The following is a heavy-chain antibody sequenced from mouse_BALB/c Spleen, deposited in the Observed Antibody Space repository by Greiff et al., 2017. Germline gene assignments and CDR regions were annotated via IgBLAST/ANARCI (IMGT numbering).Heavy chain of an antibody. Sequence: EVKLMESGAELVKPGASVKLSCTASGFNIKDTYMHWVKQRPEQGLEWIGRIDPANGNTKYDPKFQGKATITADTSSNTAYLQLSSLTSEDTAVYYCASTVVDRYWYFDVWGAGTTVTVSS. V-gene: IGHV14-3*02. CDR1: GFNIKDTY. CDR2: IDPANGNT. D-gene: IGHD1-1*01. CDR3: ASTVVDRYWYFDV. J-gene: IGHJ1*01.